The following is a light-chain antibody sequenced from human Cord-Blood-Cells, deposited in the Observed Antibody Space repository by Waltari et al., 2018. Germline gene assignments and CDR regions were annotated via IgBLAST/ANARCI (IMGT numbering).Light chain of an antibody. J-gene: IGKJ4*01. CDR3: QQDYSTLA. Sequence: IQMTQSPSSLSASVGDRVTITCPASQSISSYLNWYQQKPGKAPKLLNYAASSLQGGVPSRFSGSGSGEDCTLAISSLQAEYFATYYWQQDYSTLAFGGGTKVEIK. V-gene: IGKV1-39*01. CDR2: AAS. CDR1: QSISSY.